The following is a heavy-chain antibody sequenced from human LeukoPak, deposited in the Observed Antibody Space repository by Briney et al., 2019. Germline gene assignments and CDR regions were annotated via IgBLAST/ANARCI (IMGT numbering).Heavy chain of an antibody. CDR2: VSAEGDRR. CDR3: VRDLSGHYSFDH. Sequence: GGSLRLSCAASGFTFSHYAMHWVRRAPGKGLEWITFVSAEGDRRYYADSVKGRFTSSRDDSKNTLYLQMNSLRPEDSALYYCVRDLSGHYSFDHWGQGALVTVSS. V-gene: IGHV3-30*04. D-gene: IGHD4-17*01. CDR1: GFTFSHYA. J-gene: IGHJ4*02.